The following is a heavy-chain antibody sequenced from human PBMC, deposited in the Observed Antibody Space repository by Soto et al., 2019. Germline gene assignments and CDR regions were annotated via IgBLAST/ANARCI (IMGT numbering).Heavy chain of an antibody. CDR1: GYTFSNFA. J-gene: IGHJ4*02. Sequence: ASVKVSCKASGYTFSNFAMHWVRQAPGQRLEWMGWINAGNWNTKYSQKFQGRVTITRDTSASTAYMELNSLKIEDTAVYYCTVWGSGSDFGAAWGQGTQVTVS. CDR3: TVWGSGSDFGAA. V-gene: IGHV1-3*01. CDR2: INAGNWNT. D-gene: IGHD3-10*01.